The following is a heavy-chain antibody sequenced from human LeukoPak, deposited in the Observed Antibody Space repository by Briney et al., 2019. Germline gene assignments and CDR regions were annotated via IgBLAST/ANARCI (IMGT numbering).Heavy chain of an antibody. V-gene: IGHV3-21*01. CDR1: GFTFSSYS. CDR3: ARLPGSNYYYMDV. Sequence: GGSLRLSCAASGFTFSSYSMNWVRQAPGKGLEWVSSISSSSSYIYYADSVKGRFTISRDNAKNTLYLQMNSLRAEDTAVYYCARLPGSNYYYMDVWGKGTTVTGSS. J-gene: IGHJ6*03. CDR2: ISSSSSYI. D-gene: IGHD3-10*01.